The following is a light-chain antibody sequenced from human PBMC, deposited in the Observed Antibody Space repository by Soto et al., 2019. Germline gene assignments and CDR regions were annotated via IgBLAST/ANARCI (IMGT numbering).Light chain of an antibody. CDR3: QSYDRSLSGYV. J-gene: IGLJ1*01. CDR1: RSNIGAGYD. CDR2: AND. Sequence: QSVLTQPPSVSGAPGQRVTISFTGRRSNIGAGYDVHWYQQLPGTAPKLLIYANDNRPSGVPDRFSGSKSGTSASLAITGIQAEDEADYYCQSYDRSLSGYVLGTGTKVTVL. V-gene: IGLV1-40*01.